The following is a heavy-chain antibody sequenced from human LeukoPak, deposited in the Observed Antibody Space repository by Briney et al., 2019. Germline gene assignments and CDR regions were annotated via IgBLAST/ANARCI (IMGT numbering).Heavy chain of an antibody. V-gene: IGHV4-34*01. CDR1: GGSFSGYY. Sequence: SSETLSLTCAVYGGSFSGYYCSWIRQPPGKGLEWIGEINHSGSTNYNPTLKSRGTKSVDTSKNQFSLKMSYVTAADTAVYYCARVRRYCSSTSCYWPAFDIWGQGTMVTVSS. D-gene: IGHD2-2*01. CDR3: ARVRRYCSSTSCYWPAFDI. CDR2: INHSGST. J-gene: IGHJ3*02.